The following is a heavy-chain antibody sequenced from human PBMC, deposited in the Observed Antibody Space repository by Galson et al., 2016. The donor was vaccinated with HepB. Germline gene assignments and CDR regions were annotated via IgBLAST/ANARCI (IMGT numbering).Heavy chain of an antibody. Sequence: SVKVSCKASGYTFISSPISWVRQAPGQGLEWMGWINTDTGDTVSAQKLQGRVTMTTDTSTDTAYMELTSLRSDDTAVYYCAKDRGTGTGSRYYYGMDVWGQGTTVTVSS. V-gene: IGHV1-18*04. CDR1: GYTFISSP. D-gene: IGHD1-1*01. J-gene: IGHJ6*02. CDR3: AKDRGTGTGSRYYYGMDV. CDR2: INTDTGDT.